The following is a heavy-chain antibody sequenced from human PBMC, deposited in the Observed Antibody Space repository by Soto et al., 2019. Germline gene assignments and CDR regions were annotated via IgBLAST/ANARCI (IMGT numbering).Heavy chain of an antibody. CDR1: GFTFSSYS. V-gene: IGHV3-23*01. Sequence: EVQLLESGGGLVQPGGSLRLSCAASGFTFSSYSMSWVRQAPGKGLEWVSANSGSGGSTYYADSVKGRFTISRDNSKNTLYLQMNSLRAEDTDVYSCAKGGWLQHFDYWGQGTLVTVSS. D-gene: IGHD5-12*01. CDR3: AKGGWLQHFDY. J-gene: IGHJ4*02. CDR2: NSGSGGST.